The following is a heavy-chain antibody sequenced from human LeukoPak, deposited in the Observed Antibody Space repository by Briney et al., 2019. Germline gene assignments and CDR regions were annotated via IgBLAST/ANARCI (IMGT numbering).Heavy chain of an antibody. V-gene: IGHV3-48*02. J-gene: IGHJ4*02. Sequence: PGGSLRLSCAASGFTFSSYSMNWVRQAPGKGLEWVSYISSYSSTIYYADSVKGRFTISRDNAKNSLYLQMNSLTDEDTAVYYCARDSKRDGYNPRGYYFDYWGQGKLVSVSS. CDR3: ARDSKRDGYNPRGYYFDY. D-gene: IGHD5-24*01. CDR1: GFTFSSYS. CDR2: ISSYSSTI.